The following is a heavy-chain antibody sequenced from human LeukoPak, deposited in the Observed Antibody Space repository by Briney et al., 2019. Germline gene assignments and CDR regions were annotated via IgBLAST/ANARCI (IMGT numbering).Heavy chain of an antibody. V-gene: IGHV4-4*07. CDR3: ARDRRGEIAVAGVYYYYGMDV. J-gene: IGHJ6*02. CDR1: GGSISSYY. Sequence: SETLSLTCTVSGGSISSYYWSWIRQPAGKGLEWIGRIYTSGSTNYNPSLKSRVTMSVDTSKNQFSLKLSSVTAADTAVYYCARDRRGEIAVAGVYYYYGMDVWGQGTTVTVSS. D-gene: IGHD6-19*01. CDR2: IYTSGST.